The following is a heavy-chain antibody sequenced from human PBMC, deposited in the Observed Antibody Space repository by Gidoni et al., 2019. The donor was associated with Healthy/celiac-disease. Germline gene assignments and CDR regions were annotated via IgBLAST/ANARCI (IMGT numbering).Heavy chain of an antibody. D-gene: IGHD6-19*01. CDR2: MNPNSGNT. CDR3: ARRLAVARGRRLNQNHFDP. CDR1: GYTFTSYD. V-gene: IGHV1-8*01. J-gene: IGHJ5*02. Sequence: QVQLVQSGAEVKKPGASVKVSCKASGYTFTSYDINWVRQATGQGLEWMGWMNPNSGNTGYAQKLQGRVTMTRNTSISTAYMELSSLRSEDTAVYYCARRLAVARGRRLNQNHFDPWGQGTLVTVSS.